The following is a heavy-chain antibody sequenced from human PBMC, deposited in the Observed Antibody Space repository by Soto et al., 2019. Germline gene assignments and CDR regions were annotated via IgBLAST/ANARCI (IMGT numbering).Heavy chain of an antibody. Sequence: ASVKVSCKASGYTFTNYGITWVRQAPGKGLEWMGGFDPEDGETIYAQKFQGRVTMTEDTSTDTAYMELCSLRSEDTAVYYCATTVAATVRNYYYYYMDVWGKGTTVTVSS. V-gene: IGHV1-24*01. CDR3: ATTVAATVRNYYYYYMDV. CDR1: GYTFTNYG. D-gene: IGHD2-15*01. J-gene: IGHJ6*03. CDR2: FDPEDGET.